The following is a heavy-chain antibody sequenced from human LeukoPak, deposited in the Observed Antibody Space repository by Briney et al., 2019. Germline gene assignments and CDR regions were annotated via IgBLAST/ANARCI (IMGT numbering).Heavy chain of an antibody. D-gene: IGHD7-27*01. Sequence: GGSLKLSCAASGFIFSSQWMGWVRQAPGKGLEWVANVNQGGTEKFYVASVKGRFTISRDNAKNTLYLQMNSLRAEDTAVYYCAKSLGYYYYYMDVWGKGTTVTISS. CDR1: GFIFSSQW. CDR3: AKSLGYYYYYMDV. CDR2: VNQGGTEK. V-gene: IGHV3-7*01. J-gene: IGHJ6*03.